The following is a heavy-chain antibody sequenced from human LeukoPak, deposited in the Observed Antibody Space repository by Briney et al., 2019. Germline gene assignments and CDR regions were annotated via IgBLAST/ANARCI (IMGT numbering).Heavy chain of an antibody. CDR2: ISSSSSYI. J-gene: IGHJ4*02. D-gene: IGHD3-22*01. Sequence: GGSLRLSCAASGFTFSSYSMNWVRQAPGKGLAWVSSISSSSSYIYYADSVKGRFTISRDNAKNSLYLQMNSLRAEDTAVYYCAREEYTYYYDSSGYQPTYDYWGQGTLVTVSS. V-gene: IGHV3-21*01. CDR3: AREEYTYYYDSSGYQPTYDY. CDR1: GFTFSSYS.